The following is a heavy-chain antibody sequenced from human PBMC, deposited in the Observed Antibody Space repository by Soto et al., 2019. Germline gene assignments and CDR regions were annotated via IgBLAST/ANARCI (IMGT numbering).Heavy chain of an antibody. J-gene: IGHJ6*03. Sequence: GGSLRLSCAASGFTFNNYAMHWVRQAPGKGLEWVSVISWNRGSIGYADSVKGRFTISRDNAKNSLYLQMNRLRAEDTALYYCAKGKRPRFYYYYMDVWGKGTMVTVSS. V-gene: IGHV3-9*01. CDR3: AKGKRPRFYYYYMDV. CDR2: ISWNRGSI. CDR1: GFTFNNYA.